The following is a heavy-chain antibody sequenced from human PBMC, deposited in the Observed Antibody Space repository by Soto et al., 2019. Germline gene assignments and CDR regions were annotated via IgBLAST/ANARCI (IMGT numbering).Heavy chain of an antibody. V-gene: IGHV3-7*01. CDR3: VRGSAFLLDQ. D-gene: IGHD3-3*01. J-gene: IGHJ4*02. Sequence: EVQVVESGGGLVQPGGSLRLSCAASGFRFSGFWMNWVRQAPGKGLQWVAIIKEDGSEKYYVDSVNGRFTISRDNAKNSLYLQMDRLRVEDTAVYYCVRGSAFLLDQWGQGTPVTVSS. CDR2: IKEDGSEK. CDR1: GFRFSGFW.